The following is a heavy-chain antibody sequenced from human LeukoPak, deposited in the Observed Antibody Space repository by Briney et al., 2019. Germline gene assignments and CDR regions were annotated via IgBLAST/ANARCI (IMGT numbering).Heavy chain of an antibody. CDR3: ATSSRHFDY. J-gene: IGHJ4*02. V-gene: IGHV5-51*01. CDR1: GSSFTSYW. D-gene: IGHD6-6*01. Sequence: PGESLKISAKCSGSSFTSYWIGCVRQLPPRGLEWMGIVYPGDSETRYSTYFQGQVTISADKSINTAYLHWSSLRASDTVIYCCATSSRHFDYWGQGTLPTVSS. CDR2: VYPGDSET.